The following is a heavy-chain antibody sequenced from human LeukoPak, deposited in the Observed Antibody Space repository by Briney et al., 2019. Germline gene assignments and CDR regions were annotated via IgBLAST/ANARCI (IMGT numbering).Heavy chain of an antibody. J-gene: IGHJ4*02. Sequence: SETLSLTCAVYGESFSGYYWTWIRQPPGKGLEWIGQIHYSGGINYSPSLKSPVTISVDTSKNQFSLKLSSVTAADTAVYYCARGGDIAIDYWGQGTLVTVSS. CDR1: GESFSGYY. CDR2: IHYSGGI. D-gene: IGHD6-13*01. CDR3: ARGGDIAIDY. V-gene: IGHV4-34*01.